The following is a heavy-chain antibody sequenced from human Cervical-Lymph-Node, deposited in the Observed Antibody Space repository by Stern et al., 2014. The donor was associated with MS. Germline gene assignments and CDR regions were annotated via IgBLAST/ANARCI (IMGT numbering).Heavy chain of an antibody. J-gene: IGHJ4*02. D-gene: IGHD1-7*01. CDR1: GFTFSNYG. CDR2: ICYDGNKK. CDR3: ARGNWNYEGMGY. V-gene: IGHV3-33*01. Sequence: QLVESGGGVVQPGRSLRLSCAASGFTFSNYGMHWVRQAPGKGLERLAVICYDGNKKYYADSVKGRFTISRDNSKNTLFLQMSSLTAEDTALYYCARGNWNYEGMGYWGQGTLVTVSS.